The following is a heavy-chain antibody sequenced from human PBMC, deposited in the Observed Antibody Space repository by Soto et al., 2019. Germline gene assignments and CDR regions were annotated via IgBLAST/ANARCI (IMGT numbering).Heavy chain of an antibody. CDR2: ISISGSGANT. J-gene: IGHJ4*02. Sequence: QVQLVESGGGLVKPGGSLRLSCAASGFTFSDYYMSWIRQAPGKGLEWVSYISISGSGANTYYADFVKGRFTISRDNSKNTLYLQMNSLRAEDTAVYYCAKDLVYFDSGTYSTLDYWGQGTLVTVSS. CDR1: GFTFSDYY. V-gene: IGHV3-11*01. D-gene: IGHD3-10*01. CDR3: AKDLVYFDSGTYSTLDY.